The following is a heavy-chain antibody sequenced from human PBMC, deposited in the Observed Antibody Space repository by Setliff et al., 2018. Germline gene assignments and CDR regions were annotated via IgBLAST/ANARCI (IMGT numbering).Heavy chain of an antibody. D-gene: IGHD1-1*01. V-gene: IGHV4-38-2*01. CDR3: ASPRRDDLDTPFDAFDL. J-gene: IGHJ3*01. CDR2: IYHRGRT. CDR1: GISITSGHY. Sequence: TLSLTCDVSGISITSGHYWGWIRQPPGKGLEWIATIYHRGRTYYNPSLDSRVTISLDTSKNQYSLRLRSVTAADTAVYYCASPRRDDLDTPFDAFDLWGQGTKVTV.